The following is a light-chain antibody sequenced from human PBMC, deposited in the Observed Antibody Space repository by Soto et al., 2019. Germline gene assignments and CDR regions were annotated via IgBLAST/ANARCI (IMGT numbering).Light chain of an antibody. CDR1: QGISTY. CDR2: AAS. V-gene: IGKV1-39*01. J-gene: IGKJ1*01. Sequence: DIPMTQSPSSLSASVGDRVTITCRASQGISTYLNCYQQKPGKAPKLLIYAASSLQSGVPSRFSGSGSETDFTLTISSRQPEDFATYSWQQSYSTTWTFDQGTKVEIK. CDR3: QQSYSTTWT.